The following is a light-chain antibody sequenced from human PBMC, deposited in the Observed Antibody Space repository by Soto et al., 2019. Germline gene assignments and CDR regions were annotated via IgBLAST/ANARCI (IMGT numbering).Light chain of an antibody. CDR1: SGSVSARFY. CDR3: QVWHFSSYHWV. Sequence: QTVVTQEPSFSVSPGGTVTITCGLNSGSVSARFYPSWYQQTPGQAPRTLIYNTHTRSSGVPDRFSGSNSGDTATLTISRVEVGDEADYYCQVWHFSSYHWVFGGGTKLTVL. V-gene: IGLV8-61*01. CDR2: NTH. J-gene: IGLJ3*02.